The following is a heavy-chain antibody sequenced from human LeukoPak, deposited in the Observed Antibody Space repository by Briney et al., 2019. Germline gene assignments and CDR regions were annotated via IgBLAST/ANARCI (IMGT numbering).Heavy chain of an antibody. CDR2: INPNGGST. Sequence: ASVKVSCKASGYTFTNYHLHWVRQAPGQGLEWMGIINPNGGSTSYAQKFQDRVTMTRDTSTSTVYMELNSLRSEDTAVYYCARVTWDGGNPSGAFGIWGQGTMVTVSS. J-gene: IGHJ3*02. CDR3: ARVTWDGGNPSGAFGI. CDR1: GYTFTNYH. D-gene: IGHD4-23*01. V-gene: IGHV1-46*01.